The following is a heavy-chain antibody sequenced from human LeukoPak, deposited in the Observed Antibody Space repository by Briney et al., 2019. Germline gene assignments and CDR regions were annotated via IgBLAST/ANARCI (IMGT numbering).Heavy chain of an antibody. Sequence: SETLSLTCTVSGGSISSYYWSWIRQPPGKGLEWIGYIYYSGSTNYNPSLKSRVTISVDTSKNQFSLKLSSVTAADTAVYYCARDALQAFDIWGQGTMVTVSS. CDR1: GGSISSYY. J-gene: IGHJ3*02. CDR2: IYYSGST. CDR3: ARDALQAFDI. V-gene: IGHV4-59*01.